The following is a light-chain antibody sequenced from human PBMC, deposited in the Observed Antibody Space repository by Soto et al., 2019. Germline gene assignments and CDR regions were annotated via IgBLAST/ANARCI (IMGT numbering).Light chain of an antibody. J-gene: IGKJ4*01. CDR1: QSVTSSY. Sequence: ENVLTQSPGTLSLSPGERATLSCRASQSVTSSYLAWYQQKPGQAPSLLIYGTSSRATGIPDRFSGSGSGTDFTLTISRLEPEDFAVYYCQQYDSSHLTFGGGTNVEIK. CDR2: GTS. CDR3: QQYDSSHLT. V-gene: IGKV3-20*01.